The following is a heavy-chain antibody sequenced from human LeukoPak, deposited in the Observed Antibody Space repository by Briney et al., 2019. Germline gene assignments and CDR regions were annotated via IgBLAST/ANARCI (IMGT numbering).Heavy chain of an antibody. CDR1: GFTVSSNY. V-gene: IGHV3-53*01. CDR3: ARQLTEHFYY. CDR2: IYSGGST. Sequence: GGSLRLSCAASGFTVSSNYTTWVRQAPGKGLEWVSIIYSGGSTFYADSVKGRFTISRDNSKNTLYLQMNNLRAEDTAIYYCARQLTEHFYYWGQGTLVTVSS. J-gene: IGHJ1*01. D-gene: IGHD1-1*01.